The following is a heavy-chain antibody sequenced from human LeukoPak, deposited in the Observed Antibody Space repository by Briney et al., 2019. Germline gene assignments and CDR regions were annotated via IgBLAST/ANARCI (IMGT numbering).Heavy chain of an antibody. D-gene: IGHD5-18*01. Sequence: SETLSLTCTVSGGSISSSSAYWGWIRQPPGKGLEWIGSIYYSKNTYYNPSPKSRVTISADTSENQLSLTLGSVSATDTAVYYCVSPRGFSYGYFDYWGQGTLVTVSS. J-gene: IGHJ4*02. CDR1: GGSISSSSAY. CDR3: VSPRGFSYGYFDY. V-gene: IGHV4-39*01. CDR2: IYYSKNT.